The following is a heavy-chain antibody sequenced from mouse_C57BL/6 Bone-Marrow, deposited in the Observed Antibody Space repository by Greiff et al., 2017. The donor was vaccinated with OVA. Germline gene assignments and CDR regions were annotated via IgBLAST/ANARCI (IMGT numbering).Heavy chain of an antibody. CDR3: ARAYGNLDY. V-gene: IGHV1-81*01. J-gene: IGHJ2*01. Sequence: QVHVKQSGAELARPGASVKLSCKASGYTFTSYGISWVKQRTGQGLEWIGEIYPRSGNTYYNEKFKGKATLTADKSSSTAYMELRSLTSEDSAVYFCARAYGNLDYWGQGTTLTVSS. D-gene: IGHD2-10*02. CDR2: IYPRSGNT. CDR1: GYTFTSYG.